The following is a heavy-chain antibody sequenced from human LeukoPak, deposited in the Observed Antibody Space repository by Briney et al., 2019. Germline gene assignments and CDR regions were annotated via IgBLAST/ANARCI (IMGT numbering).Heavy chain of an antibody. J-gene: IGHJ4*02. CDR1: DFSVNNNY. CDR3: AGGSYYGSGGRPGYFDH. D-gene: IGHD3-10*01. CDR2: MDTFGGI. V-gene: IGHV3-53*01. Sequence: GGSLRLSCAASDFSVNNNYMNWVRQAPGKGLEWVSLMDTFGGIYYRDSVKGRFTISRDISKNTLYLQMNTLSAEDTAVYYCAGGSYYGSGGRPGYFDHWRQGILVTVSS.